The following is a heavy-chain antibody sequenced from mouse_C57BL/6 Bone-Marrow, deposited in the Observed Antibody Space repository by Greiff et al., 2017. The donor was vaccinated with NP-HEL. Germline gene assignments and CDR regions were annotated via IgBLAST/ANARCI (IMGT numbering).Heavy chain of an antibody. CDR2: INPSSGYT. D-gene: IGHD1-1*01. Sequence: QVQLKESGAELAKPGASVKLSCKASGYTFTSYWMHWVKQRPGQGLEWIGYINPSSGYTKYNQKFKDKATLTADKSSSTAYMQLSSLTYEDSAVYYCASDYYGSKEMDYWGQGTSVTVSS. CDR1: GYTFTSYW. V-gene: IGHV1-7*01. J-gene: IGHJ4*01. CDR3: ASDYYGSKEMDY.